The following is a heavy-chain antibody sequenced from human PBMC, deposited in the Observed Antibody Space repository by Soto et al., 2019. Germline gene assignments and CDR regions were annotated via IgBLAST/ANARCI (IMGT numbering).Heavy chain of an antibody. J-gene: IGHJ6*02. CDR3: ARFPLFRFLEWFFFDGMDV. Sequence: ASVKVSCKASGYTFTSYAMHWVRQAPGQRLEWMGWINAGNGNTKYSQKFQGRVTITRDTSASTAYMELSSLRSEDTAVYYCARFPLFRFLEWFFFDGMDVWGEGTTVTVSS. D-gene: IGHD3-3*01. CDR2: INAGNGNT. CDR1: GYTFTSYA. V-gene: IGHV1-3*01.